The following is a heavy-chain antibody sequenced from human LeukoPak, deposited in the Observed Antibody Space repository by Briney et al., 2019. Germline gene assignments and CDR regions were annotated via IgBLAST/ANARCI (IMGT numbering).Heavy chain of an antibody. CDR1: GFTFSSYA. D-gene: IGHD6-19*01. Sequence: PGGSLRLSCAASGFTFSSYAMYWVRQAPGKGLEWVSGIFGSGGSAHYAESVQGRFTISRDNSKNTVYLQMNSLRAEDTAVYYCGKTTTGYSSGRYPAWPVDYWGQGTLVTVS. CDR3: GKTTTGYSSGRYPAWPVDY. CDR2: IFGSGGSA. J-gene: IGHJ4*02. V-gene: IGHV3-23*01.